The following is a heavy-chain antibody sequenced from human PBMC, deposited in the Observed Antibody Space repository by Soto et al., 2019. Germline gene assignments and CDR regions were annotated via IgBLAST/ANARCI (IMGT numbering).Heavy chain of an antibody. CDR2: ISYDGSNK. Sequence: QVQLVESGGGVVQPGRSLRLSCAASGFTFSSYAMHWVRQAPGKGLEWVAVISYDGSNKYYADSVKGRFTISRDNSKNTLYLQMNSLRAEDTAVYYCARDRVGYCMSTSCHTGENAFDIWGQGTMVTVSS. D-gene: IGHD2-2*02. CDR1: GFTFSSYA. CDR3: ARDRVGYCMSTSCHTGENAFDI. J-gene: IGHJ3*02. V-gene: IGHV3-30-3*01.